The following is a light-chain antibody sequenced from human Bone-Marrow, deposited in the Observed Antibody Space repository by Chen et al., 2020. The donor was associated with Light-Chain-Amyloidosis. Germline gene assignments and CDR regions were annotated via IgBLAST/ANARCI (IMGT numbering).Light chain of an antibody. CDR2: GSS. CDR1: QTISSNY. V-gene: IGKV3-20*01. CDR3: QQYGTSPLT. Sequence: EIVLTQSPGTLSLSPGEGANLSCRASQTISSNYLTWYQQKFGQAPRLLIYGSSSRATGIPDRFTGSGYGTDFTLTINRLEPEDFAMDYCQQYGTSPLTFGGGTKVEIK. J-gene: IGKJ4*01.